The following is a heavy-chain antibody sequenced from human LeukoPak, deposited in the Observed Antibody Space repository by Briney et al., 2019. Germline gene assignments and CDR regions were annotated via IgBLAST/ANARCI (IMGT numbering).Heavy chain of an antibody. CDR2: IIPILGIA. Sequence: ASVKVSCKASGGTFSSYTISWVRQAPGQGLEWMGRIIPILGIANYAQKFQGRVTITADKSTSTAYMELSSLRSEDTAVYYCARSGEYYDFWSGSYYGMDVRGQGTTVTVSS. CDR1: GGTFSSYT. J-gene: IGHJ6*02. D-gene: IGHD3-3*01. V-gene: IGHV1-69*02. CDR3: ARSGEYYDFWSGSYYGMDV.